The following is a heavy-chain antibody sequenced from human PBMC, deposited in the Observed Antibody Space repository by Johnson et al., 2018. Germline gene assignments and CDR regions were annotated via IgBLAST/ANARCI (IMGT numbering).Heavy chain of an antibody. CDR2: ISYDGSNK. CDR1: GFTFSNYG. J-gene: IGHJ6*02. CDR3: AKDIASYCNYNYGLDV. Sequence: QVQLVQSGGGVVQPGRSLRLSCAASGFTFSNYGMHWVRQAPGKGLEWVAVISYDGSNKYYADSVKGRFTISIENSKNTLSLQMNSLRPEDTAGYFCAKDIASYCNYNYGLDVWGQGTTVTVFS. D-gene: IGHD3-10*01. V-gene: IGHV3-30*18.